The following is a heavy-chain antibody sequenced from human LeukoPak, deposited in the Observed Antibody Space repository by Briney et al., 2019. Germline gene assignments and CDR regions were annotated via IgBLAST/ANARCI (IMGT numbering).Heavy chain of an antibody. Sequence: QPGGSLRLACAASGFRFSSYAMSWVRQAPGKGLEWVSAISGSGVSTYYADSVKGRFTVSRDNSKNSLYLQMNSLRAEDTAVYYCARDNYYDSSGLGYWGQGTLVTVSS. J-gene: IGHJ4*02. CDR2: ISGSGVST. CDR3: ARDNYYDSSGLGY. CDR1: GFRFSSYA. V-gene: IGHV3-23*01. D-gene: IGHD3-22*01.